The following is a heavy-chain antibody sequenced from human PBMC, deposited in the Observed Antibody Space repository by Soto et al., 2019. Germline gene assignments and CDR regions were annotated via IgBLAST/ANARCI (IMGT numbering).Heavy chain of an antibody. CDR1: GGSISSSSYY. D-gene: IGHD6-13*01. Sequence: LSLTCTVSGGSISSSSYYWGWIRQPPGKGLEWIGSIYYSGSTYYNPSLKGRVTISVDTSKNQFSLKLSSVTAADTAVYYCARHAGSSWYADYWGQGTLVTV. J-gene: IGHJ4*02. CDR3: ARHAGSSWYADY. CDR2: IYYSGST. V-gene: IGHV4-39*01.